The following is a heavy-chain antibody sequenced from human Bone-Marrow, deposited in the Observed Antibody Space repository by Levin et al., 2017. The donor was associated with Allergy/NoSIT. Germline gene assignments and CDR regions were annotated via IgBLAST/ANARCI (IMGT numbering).Heavy chain of an antibody. Sequence: LSLTCAASGFTLSGHGMHWVRLAPGKGLEWVAVTWYDGSTENYADSVKGRFTVSRDNSKNTLNLQMNSLRAEDTAVYYCARGYSSGYYYYMDVWGKGTTVTVSS. V-gene: IGHV3-33*01. D-gene: IGHD6-19*01. CDR1: GFTLSGHG. CDR2: TWYDGSTE. J-gene: IGHJ6*03. CDR3: ARGYSSGYYYYMDV.